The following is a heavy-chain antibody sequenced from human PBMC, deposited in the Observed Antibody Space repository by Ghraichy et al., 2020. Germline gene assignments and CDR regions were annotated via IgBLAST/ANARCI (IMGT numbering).Heavy chain of an antibody. J-gene: IGHJ2*01. CDR2: INHSGST. CDR1: GGSFSGYY. Sequence: SETLSLTCAVYGGSFSGYYWSWIRQPPGKGLEWIGEINHSGSTNYNPSLKSRVTISVDTSKNQFSLKLSSVTAADTAVYYCARGLTNPQLAREGGDWYFDLWGRGTLVTVSS. CDR3: ARGLTNPQLAREGGDWYFDL. V-gene: IGHV4-34*01. D-gene: IGHD6-13*01.